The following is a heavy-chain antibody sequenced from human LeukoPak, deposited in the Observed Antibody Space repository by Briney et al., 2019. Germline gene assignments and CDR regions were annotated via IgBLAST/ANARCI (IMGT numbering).Heavy chain of an antibody. CDR2: ISDSGGST. D-gene: IGHD5-18*01. V-gene: IGHV3-23*01. CDR1: GFTFSSYA. CDR3: AKSPPYSYGYFTFDY. J-gene: IGHJ4*02. Sequence: GGSLRLSCAASGFTFSSYAMTWVRQAPGKGLEWVSAISDSGGSTYYADSVKGRFTISRDNSKNTLYLQMNSLRAEDTAVYYCAKSPPYSYGYFTFDYWGQGTLVTVSS.